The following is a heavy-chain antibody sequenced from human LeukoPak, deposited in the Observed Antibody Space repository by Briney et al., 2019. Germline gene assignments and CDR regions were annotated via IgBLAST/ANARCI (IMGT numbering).Heavy chain of an antibody. D-gene: IGHD2-8*01. V-gene: IGHV1-2*02. J-gene: IGHJ6*03. CDR1: GYTFTGYY. Sequence: ASVKVSCKASGYTFTGYYMHWVRQAPGQGLEWMGWINPNSGGTNYAQKFQGRVTMTRDTSISTAYMELSRLRSDDTAVYYCARGLNIVLMVYLYMDVWGKGTTVTAS. CDR2: INPNSGGT. CDR3: ARGLNIVLMVYLYMDV.